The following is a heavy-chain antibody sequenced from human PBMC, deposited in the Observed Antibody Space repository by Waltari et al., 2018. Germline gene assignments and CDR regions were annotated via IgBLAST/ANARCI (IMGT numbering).Heavy chain of an antibody. CDR1: GGSFSGYY. CDR2: IKNSGST. Sequence: QVQLQQWGAGLLKPSETLSLTCAVYGGSFSGYYWSWIRQPPGKGLEWIGEIKNSGSTNYNPDVKRRVTISVDTAKNQFSLKLSSVSAADTAVYYCARGRGGSGSYAILDWGQGTLVTVSS. CDR3: ARGRGGSGSYAILD. J-gene: IGHJ4*02. V-gene: IGHV4-34*01. D-gene: IGHD3-10*01.